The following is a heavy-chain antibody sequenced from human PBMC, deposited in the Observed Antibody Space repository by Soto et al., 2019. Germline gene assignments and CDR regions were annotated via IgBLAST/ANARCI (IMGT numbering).Heavy chain of an antibody. V-gene: IGHV3-21*01. CDR3: ARLSSSWYKRVDYYYGMDV. D-gene: IGHD6-13*01. Sequence: ESGGGLVKPGGSLRLSCAASGFTFSSYSMNWVRQAPGKGLEWVSSISSSSSYIYYADSVKGRFTISRDNAKNSLYLQMNSLRAEDTAVYYCARLSSSWYKRVDYYYGMDVWGQGTTVTVSS. J-gene: IGHJ6*02. CDR1: GFTFSSYS. CDR2: ISSSSSYI.